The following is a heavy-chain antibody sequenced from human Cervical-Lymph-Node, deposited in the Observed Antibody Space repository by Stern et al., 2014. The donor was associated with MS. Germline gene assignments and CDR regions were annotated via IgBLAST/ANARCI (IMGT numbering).Heavy chain of an antibody. D-gene: IGHD5-12*01. Sequence: VQLEESGGGLVQPGRSLRLSCAASGFTFDDYGMHWVRQAPGQGLEWVSGISWNSRSIGYADSVRGRFTISRDNAKNSLYLLMNSLRPEDTALYFCARGPYPGILATVYFDSWGQGTLVTVSS. J-gene: IGHJ4*02. CDR2: ISWNSRSI. CDR1: GFTFDDYG. CDR3: ARGPYPGILATVYFDS. V-gene: IGHV3-9*01.